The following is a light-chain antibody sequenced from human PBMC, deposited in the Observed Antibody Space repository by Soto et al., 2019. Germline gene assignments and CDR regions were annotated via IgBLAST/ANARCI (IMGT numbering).Light chain of an antibody. CDR2: SAS. CDR3: QQYNNWPPWT. J-gene: IGKJ1*01. V-gene: IGKV3-20*01. Sequence: EIVLTQSPGTLSLSPGERATLSCRASQTVTGNYLAWYHQKPGQAPRLLIHSASSRATGIPDRFSASGSGTDFTLTISGLQSDDFAVYFCQQYNNWPPWTFGHGTKVEIK. CDR1: QTVTGNY.